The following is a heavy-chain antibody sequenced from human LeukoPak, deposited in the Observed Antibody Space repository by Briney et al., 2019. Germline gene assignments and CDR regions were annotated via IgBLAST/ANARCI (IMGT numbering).Heavy chain of an antibody. J-gene: IGHJ6*02. Sequence: PGGSLRLSCAASGFTFSSYAMSWVRQAPGKGLEWVSAISGSGGSTYYADSVKGRFTISRDKSKNTLSLQMNSLRGEDTAVYYCAKFRQSGYDILTGYSNYYGMDVWGQGTTVTVSS. CDR2: ISGSGGST. V-gene: IGHV3-23*01. CDR1: GFTFSSYA. CDR3: AKFRQSGYDILTGYSNYYGMDV. D-gene: IGHD3-9*01.